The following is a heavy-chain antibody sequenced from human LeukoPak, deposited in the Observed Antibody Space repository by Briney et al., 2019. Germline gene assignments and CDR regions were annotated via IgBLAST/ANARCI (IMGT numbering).Heavy chain of an antibody. J-gene: IGHJ3*01. V-gene: IGHV3-23*01. CDR3: AKDPNGDYIGAFDD. CDR2: ITASGGST. CDR1: GFIFSTYA. D-gene: IGHD2-8*01. Sequence: GGSLRLSCAASGFIFSTYAMTWVRQLPGKGLEWVSAITASGGSTKYADSVKGRFTISRDNSKNTLYLQMNSLRAEDTAIYYCAKDPNGDYIGAFDDWGQGTMVTASS.